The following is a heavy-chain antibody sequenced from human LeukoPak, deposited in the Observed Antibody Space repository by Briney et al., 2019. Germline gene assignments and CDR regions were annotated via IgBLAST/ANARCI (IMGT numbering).Heavy chain of an antibody. CDR1: GGSLSSGTYY. CDR2: IYTSGTT. D-gene: IGHD3-22*01. J-gene: IGHJ4*02. CDR3: ATDHYDSSIYQPFDS. Sequence: SETLSLTCTVSGGSLSSGTYYWNWIRQPAGKGLEWIGRIYTSGTTNYNPSLKSRVTISVDPSKNQFSLKLSSVTAADTAVYYCATDHYDSSIYQPFDSWGQGTLVTVSS. V-gene: IGHV4-61*02.